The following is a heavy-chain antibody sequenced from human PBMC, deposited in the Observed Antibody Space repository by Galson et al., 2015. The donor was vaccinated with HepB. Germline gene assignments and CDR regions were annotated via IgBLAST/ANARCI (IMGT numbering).Heavy chain of an antibody. Sequence: QSGAEVKKPGESLKISCKGSGYTFTDYWIGWVRQMPGKGLEWMGIIYAGDSDTRYSPPFQGQVTIAVDNSINSAYLQWSSLKASDTAIYFCARRNYAGSFYFDYWGQGTLVTVSS. J-gene: IGHJ4*02. V-gene: IGHV5-51*01. CDR1: GYTFTDYW. CDR3: ARRNYAGSFYFDY. D-gene: IGHD4-23*01. CDR2: IYAGDSDT.